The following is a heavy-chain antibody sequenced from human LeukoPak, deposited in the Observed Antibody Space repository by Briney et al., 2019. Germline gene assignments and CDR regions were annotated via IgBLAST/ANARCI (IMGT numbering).Heavy chain of an antibody. V-gene: IGHV4-34*01. J-gene: IGHJ4*02. Sequence: PSETLSLTCAVYGGSFSGYHWTWIRQSPGKGLEWIGDINPSGSTYYNPSLKRRLIISVDTSKNQFSLKLRSVTAADTAVYYCAREVSKISPVTPRDYWGQGTLVTVSS. CDR3: AREVSKISPVTPRDY. D-gene: IGHD1-14*01. CDR1: GGSFSGYH. CDR2: INPSGST.